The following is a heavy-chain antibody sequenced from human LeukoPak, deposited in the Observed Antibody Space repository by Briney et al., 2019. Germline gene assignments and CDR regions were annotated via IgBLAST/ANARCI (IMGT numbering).Heavy chain of an antibody. CDR3: ARESIAALGGEDY. Sequence: ASVKVPCKASGYTFTGYYMHWVRQAPGQGLEWMGWINPNSGGTNYAQKFQGRVTMTRDTSISTAYMELSRLRSDDTAVYYCARESIAALGGEDYWGQGTLVTVSS. CDR1: GYTFTGYY. CDR2: INPNSGGT. J-gene: IGHJ4*02. D-gene: IGHD6-6*01. V-gene: IGHV1-2*02.